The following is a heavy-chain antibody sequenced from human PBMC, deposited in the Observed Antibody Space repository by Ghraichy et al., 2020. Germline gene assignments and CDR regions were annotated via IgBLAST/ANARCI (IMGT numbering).Heavy chain of an antibody. CDR3: ARDRVTVTTRGYYYYGMDV. CDR1: GGSISSGGYY. CDR2: IYYSGST. D-gene: IGHD4-17*01. Sequence: SETLSLTCTVSGGSISSGGYYWSWIRQHPGKGLEWIGYIYYSGSTYYNPSLKSRVTISVDTSKNQFSLKLSSVTAADTAVYYCARDRVTVTTRGYYYYGMDVWGQGTTVTVSS. V-gene: IGHV4-31*03. J-gene: IGHJ6*02.